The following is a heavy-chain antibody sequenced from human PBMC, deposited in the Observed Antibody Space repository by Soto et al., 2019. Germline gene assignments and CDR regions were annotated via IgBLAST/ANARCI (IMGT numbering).Heavy chain of an antibody. J-gene: IGHJ4*02. V-gene: IGHV1-18*01. CDR2: ISAYNGNT. D-gene: IGHD1-7*01. Sequence: QVQLVQSGAEVKKPGASVKVSCKASGYTFTSYGISWVRQAPGQGLEWMGWISAYNGNTNYAQKLQGRATMTPGHSTSTAYMELRSPRSDDTAVYYCARDAGVSGELYYWGQGTLVTVSS. CDR3: ARDAGVSGELYY. CDR1: GYTFTSYG.